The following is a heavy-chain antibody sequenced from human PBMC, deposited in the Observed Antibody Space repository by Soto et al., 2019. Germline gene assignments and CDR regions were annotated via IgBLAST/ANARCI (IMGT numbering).Heavy chain of an antibody. D-gene: IGHD2-15*01. CDR2: ISGSGGST. V-gene: IGHV3-23*01. CDR1: GFTFSSYA. Sequence: PGGSLRLSCAASGFTFSSYAMSWVRQAPGKGLEWVSAISGSGGSTYYGDSVKGRFTISRDNSKNTLYLQMNSLRAEDTAVYYCAKDMMILGRGSSICGGRHGAFDIWGQGTMVTVSS. J-gene: IGHJ3*02. CDR3: AKDMMILGRGSSICGGRHGAFDI.